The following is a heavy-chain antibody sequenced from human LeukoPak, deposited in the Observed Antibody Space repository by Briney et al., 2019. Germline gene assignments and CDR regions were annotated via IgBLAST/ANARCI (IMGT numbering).Heavy chain of an antibody. J-gene: IGHJ5*02. CDR1: GGSISSSSYY. CDR3: ARGGYYGSGNDFRFDP. Sequence: SETLSLTCTVSGGSISSSSYYWGWIRQPPGKGLEWIGSLHYSGSTHYNPSLKSRVTISVDTSKSQFSLKLSSVTAADTAIYYCARGGYYGSGNDFRFDPWGQGTLVTVSS. CDR2: LHYSGST. V-gene: IGHV4-39*07. D-gene: IGHD3-10*01.